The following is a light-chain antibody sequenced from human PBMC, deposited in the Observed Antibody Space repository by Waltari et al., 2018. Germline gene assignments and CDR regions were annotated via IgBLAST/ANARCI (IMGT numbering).Light chain of an antibody. Sequence: QSVLTQPPSASGTPGQRVTISCSGTSSNIVSNTVNWYQQLPGTPPKPLGYSNNRRPSGVPDRFSDSKSGTSASLAISGLQSEDEADYYCVAWDDSLNGPVFGGGTKLTVL. V-gene: IGLV1-44*01. CDR3: VAWDDSLNGPV. J-gene: IGLJ3*02. CDR2: SNN. CDR1: SSNIVSNT.